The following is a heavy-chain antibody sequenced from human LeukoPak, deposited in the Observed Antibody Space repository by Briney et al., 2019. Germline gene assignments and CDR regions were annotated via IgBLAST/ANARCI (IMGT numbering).Heavy chain of an antibody. V-gene: IGHV4-34*01. CDR3: ARGKCSGWTFDY. Sequence: SETLSLTCAVYGGSFTGYYWTWIRQPPGNGLEWIGEINHSGRPNYSPSLKSRVTISVDTPRNQFSLKLSSVTAADTAVYYCARGKCSGWTFDYWGEGTLVTVSS. J-gene: IGHJ4*02. CDR1: GGSFTGYY. D-gene: IGHD6-19*01. CDR2: INHSGRP.